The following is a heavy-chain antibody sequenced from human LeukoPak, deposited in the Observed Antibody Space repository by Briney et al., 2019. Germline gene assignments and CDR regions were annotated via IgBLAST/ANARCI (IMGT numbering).Heavy chain of an antibody. V-gene: IGHV4-34*01. D-gene: IGHD3-10*01. J-gene: IGHJ4*02. CDR3: ARSTYTYYYGSGSSSYYFDY. CDR2: INHSGST. Sequence: SETLSLTCAVYGGSFSGYYWSWIRRPPGKGLEWIGEINHSGSTNYNPSLKSRVTISVDTSKNQFSPKLSSVTAADTAVYYCARSTYTYYYGSGSSSYYFDYWGQGTLVTVSS. CDR1: GGSFSGYY.